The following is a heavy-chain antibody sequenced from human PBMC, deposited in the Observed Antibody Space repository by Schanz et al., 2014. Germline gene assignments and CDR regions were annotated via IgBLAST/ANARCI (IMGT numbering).Heavy chain of an antibody. V-gene: IGHV1-18*01. CDR1: GYTFTRSG. D-gene: IGHD3-3*01. J-gene: IGHJ6*02. CDR3: ARSSGHFGVDHFYGMDV. Sequence: QVQLVQSGGEVKTPGASVKVSCKASGYTFTRSGISWVRQAPGQGLEWMGWIGGSDGNTNFAQKFQGRVTMTTDTSTSTVYMELRSLTSDDSAVYYCARSSGHFGVDHFYGMDVWGQGTTVTVSS. CDR2: IGGSDGNT.